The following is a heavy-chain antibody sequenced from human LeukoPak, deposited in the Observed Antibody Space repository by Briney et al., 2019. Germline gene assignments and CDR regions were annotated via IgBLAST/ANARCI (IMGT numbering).Heavy chain of an antibody. CDR1: GYTFTSYF. D-gene: IGHD6-6*01. CDR3: ARTAGRTFDY. Sequence: ASVKVSCKAPGYTFTSYFMHWVRQAPGQGLEWMGIINPSGGSTSYAQKFQGRVTMTGDTSTSTVYMELSSLRSEDTAVYYCARTAGRTFDYWGQGTLVTVSS. V-gene: IGHV1-46*01. J-gene: IGHJ4*02. CDR2: INPSGGST.